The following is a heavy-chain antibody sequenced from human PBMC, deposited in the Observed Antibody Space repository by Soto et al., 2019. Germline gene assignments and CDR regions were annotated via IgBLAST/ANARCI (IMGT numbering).Heavy chain of an antibody. Sequence: EVQLLESGGGLVQPGGSLRLSCAASGFTFSSYAMNWVRQAPGKGLEWVSVISGSGGSTYYADSVKGRSTISRDNSKNTLYLQMNSLRAEDTAVYYCANRTTGWYFDLWGRGTLVTVSS. V-gene: IGHV3-23*01. CDR1: GFTFSSYA. CDR2: ISGSGGST. CDR3: ANRTTGWYFDL. J-gene: IGHJ2*01.